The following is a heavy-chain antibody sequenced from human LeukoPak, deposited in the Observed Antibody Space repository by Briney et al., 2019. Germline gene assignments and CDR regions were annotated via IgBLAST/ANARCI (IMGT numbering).Heavy chain of an antibody. J-gene: IGHJ4*02. D-gene: IGHD4-17*01. V-gene: IGHV1-18*01. CDR1: GYTYTNYG. CDR3: AREPDYGRPLDF. Sequence: GASVKVSCKASGYTYTNYGISWVRQAPGQGLEWMGWISGYNGHTNYAQKLQGRVTMTTDTSTSTAYMELGSLRSDDTAVYYCAREPDYGRPLDFWGQGTLVTVSS. CDR2: ISGYNGHT.